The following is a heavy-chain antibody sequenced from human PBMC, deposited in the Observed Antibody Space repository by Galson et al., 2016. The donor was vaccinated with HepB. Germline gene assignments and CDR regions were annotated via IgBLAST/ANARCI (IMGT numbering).Heavy chain of an antibody. CDR3: ARLRYSGNFDF. J-gene: IGHJ4*02. V-gene: IGHV4-59*01. Sequence: ETLSLTCSVSGDSISSYFWSWIRQPPGKGLEWIGYVYSSGSTIYNPSLQSRVTMSVDTSKNRFSLNLESVTAADTAVFYCARLRYSGNFDFWGEGTLVTVSS. CDR2: VYSSGST. CDR1: GDSISSYF. D-gene: IGHD5-12*01.